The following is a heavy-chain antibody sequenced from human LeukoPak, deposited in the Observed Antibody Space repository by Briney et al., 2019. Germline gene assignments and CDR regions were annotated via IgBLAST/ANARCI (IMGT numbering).Heavy chain of an antibody. V-gene: IGHV1-2*02. CDR1: GYTFTGYY. CDR3: ASIHWNYAVSFHY. J-gene: IGHJ4*02. D-gene: IGHD1-7*01. CDR2: INPNSWGT. Sequence: GASVKVSFKSSGYTFTGYYIHGVRQAPGQGLEGMGLINPNSWGTNYAQKFQGRVTMTRATSISTAYMELGRLRSDDTAVYYCASIHWNYAVSFHYWGQGTLVTVSS.